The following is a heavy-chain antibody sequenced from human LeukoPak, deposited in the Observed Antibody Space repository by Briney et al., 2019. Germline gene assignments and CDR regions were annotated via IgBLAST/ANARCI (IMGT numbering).Heavy chain of an antibody. Sequence: ASVKVSCKASGYTFTSYAMKWVRQAPGQGLEWMGWINTNTGNPKYAQGFTGRFLFSLHTPDRAAYLQISSLKAEDTAVYYCARDDIAGSFDYWGQGTLVSVSS. D-gene: IGHD6-13*01. CDR1: GYTFTSYA. V-gene: IGHV7-4-1*02. J-gene: IGHJ4*02. CDR2: INTNTGNP. CDR3: ARDDIAGSFDY.